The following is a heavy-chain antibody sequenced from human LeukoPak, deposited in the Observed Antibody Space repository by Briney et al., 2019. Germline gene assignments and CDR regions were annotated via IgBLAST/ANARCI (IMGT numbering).Heavy chain of an antibody. D-gene: IGHD3-10*01. Sequence: GGSLRLSCAASGFTFSDYYMSWIRQAPGKGLEWVSSISSSSSYIYYADSVKGRFTISRDNAKNSLYLQMNSLRAEDTAVYYCARLPELPGFGDYWGPGTLVTVSS. CDR1: GFTFSDYY. V-gene: IGHV3-11*06. J-gene: IGHJ4*02. CDR2: ISSSSSYI. CDR3: ARLPELPGFGDY.